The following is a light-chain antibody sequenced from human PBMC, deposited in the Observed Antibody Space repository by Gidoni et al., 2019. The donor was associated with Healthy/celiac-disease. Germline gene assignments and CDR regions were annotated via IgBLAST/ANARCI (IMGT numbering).Light chain of an antibody. CDR2: EGS. CDR1: SSDVGSDNL. J-gene: IGLJ1*01. Sequence: QSALTQPASVSGSPGQSITISCTGTSSDVGSDNLVSWYQQQPGKAPKRMIYEGSKRPSGVSNRFSGYKSGNTASLTISGLQAEDEADYYCCSYAGSSTYVFGTGTKVTV. V-gene: IGLV2-23*01. CDR3: CSYAGSSTYV.